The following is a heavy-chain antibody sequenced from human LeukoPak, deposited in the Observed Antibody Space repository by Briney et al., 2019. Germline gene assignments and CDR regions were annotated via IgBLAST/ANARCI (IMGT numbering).Heavy chain of an antibody. D-gene: IGHD2-2*03. CDR3: ARDRGYCSSTSCYVIGFDY. V-gene: IGHV3-30-3*01. Sequence: PGGSLRLSCAASGFTFSSYAMHWVRQAPGKGLEWVAVISYDGSNKYYADSVKGRFTISRDNSKNTLYLQMNSLRAEDTAVYYCARDRGYCSSTSCYVIGFDYWGQGTLVTVSS. CDR1: GFTFSSYA. J-gene: IGHJ4*02. CDR2: ISYDGSNK.